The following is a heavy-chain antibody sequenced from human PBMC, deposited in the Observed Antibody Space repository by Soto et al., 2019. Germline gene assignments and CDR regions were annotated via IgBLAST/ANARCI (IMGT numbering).Heavy chain of an antibody. J-gene: IGHJ5*02. V-gene: IGHV1-46*01. CDR1: GYIFTDYY. Sequence: ASVKVSCKPSGYIFTDYYIHWVRQAPGQGLEWMGIIDASGGSTSYAQKFQGRVTLTRDTSTSTLYMDLSSLRSDDTAVYYCARGGYQSSFGWFDPWGQGTLVTVSS. CDR3: ARGGYQSSFGWFDP. D-gene: IGHD6-13*01. CDR2: IDASGGST.